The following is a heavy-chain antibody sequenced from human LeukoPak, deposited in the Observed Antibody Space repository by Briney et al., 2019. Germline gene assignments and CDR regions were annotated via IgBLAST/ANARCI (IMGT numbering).Heavy chain of an antibody. V-gene: IGHV4-34*01. Sequence: PSETLSLTCAVYGGSFSGYYWSWIRQPPGKGLEWIGEINHSGSTNYNPSLKSRVTISVDTSKNQFSLKLSSVTAADTAVYYCARVGGRARIAAAGKDYWGQGTLVTVSS. J-gene: IGHJ4*02. CDR3: ARVGGRARIAAAGKDY. CDR2: INHSGST. CDR1: GGSFSGYY. D-gene: IGHD6-13*01.